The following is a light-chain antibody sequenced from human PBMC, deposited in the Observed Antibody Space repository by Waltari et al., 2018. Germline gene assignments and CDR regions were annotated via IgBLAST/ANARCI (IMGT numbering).Light chain of an antibody. J-gene: IGKJ4*01. CDR3: LQSLHLPLT. CDR1: QSLLRTNGKTY. Sequence: DIVMTQTPLSLSVTLGQPASISCKSSQSLLRTNGKTYLYWYLQKPGQSPQLLIYEDSNRFSGVPDKFSASGSGTDFTLKISRVEAEDVGIYYCLQSLHLPLTFGGGTKVEIK. CDR2: EDS. V-gene: IGKV2D-29*02.